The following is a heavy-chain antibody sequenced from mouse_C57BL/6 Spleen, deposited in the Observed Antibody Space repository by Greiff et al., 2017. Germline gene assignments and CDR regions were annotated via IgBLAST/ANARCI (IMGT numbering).Heavy chain of an antibody. CDR3: ARWSDWDVGFAY. D-gene: IGHD4-1*01. CDR1: GYAFSSSW. J-gene: IGHJ3*01. V-gene: IGHV1-82*01. Sequence: QVQLKQSGPELVKPGASVKISCKASGYAFSSSWMHWVKQRPGQGLEWIGRIYPGDGDTNYNGKFKGKATLTADKSSSTAYMQLSSLTSEDSAVYFCARWSDWDVGFAYWGQGTLVTVSA. CDR2: IYPGDGDT.